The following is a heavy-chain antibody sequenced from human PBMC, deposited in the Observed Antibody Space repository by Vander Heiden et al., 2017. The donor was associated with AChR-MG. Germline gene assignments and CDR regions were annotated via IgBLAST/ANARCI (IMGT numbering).Heavy chain of an antibody. CDR3: AREFPPLGGFDY. CDR2: IIPIFGTA. V-gene: IGHV1-69*06. D-gene: IGHD3-16*01. J-gene: IGHJ4*02. CDR1: GGPFSSYA. Sequence: QVQLVQSGAEVKKPGSSVKVSCKASGGPFSSYAISWVRQAHGQGLEWMGGIIPIFGTANYAQKFQGRVTITADKSTSTAYMELSSLRSEDTAVYYCAREFPPLGGFDYWGQGTLVTVSS.